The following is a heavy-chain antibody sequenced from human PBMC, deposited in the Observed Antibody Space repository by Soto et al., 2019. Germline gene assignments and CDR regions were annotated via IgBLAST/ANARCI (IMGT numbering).Heavy chain of an antibody. D-gene: IGHD5-18*01. V-gene: IGHV1-69*13. CDR2: IIPIFGTA. CDR3: ARDGSVDTAMASDY. Sequence: ASVKVSCKASGGTFSSYAISWVRQAPGQGLEWVGEIIPIFGTANYAQKFQGRVTITADESTSTAYMELSSLRSEDSAVYYCARDGSVDTAMASDYWGQGTLVTVSS. J-gene: IGHJ4*02. CDR1: GGTFSSYA.